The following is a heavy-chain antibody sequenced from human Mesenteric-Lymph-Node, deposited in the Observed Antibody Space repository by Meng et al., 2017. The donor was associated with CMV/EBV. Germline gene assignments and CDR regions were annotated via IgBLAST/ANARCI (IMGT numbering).Heavy chain of an antibody. CDR3: ARDRITSLRYFDWPYY. D-gene: IGHD3-9*01. CDR2: ISYDGSNK. Sequence: GESLKISCAASGFTFSSYAMHWVRQAPGKGLEWVAVISYDGSNKYYADSVKGRFTISRDNSKNTLYLQMNSLRAEDTAVYYCARDRITSLRYFDWPYYWGQGTLVTVSS. V-gene: IGHV3-30-3*01. J-gene: IGHJ4*02. CDR1: GFTFSSYA.